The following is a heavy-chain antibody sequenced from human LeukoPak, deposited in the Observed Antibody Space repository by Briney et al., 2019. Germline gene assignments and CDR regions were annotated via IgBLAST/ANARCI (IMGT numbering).Heavy chain of an antibody. CDR3: ARDREVGATGYYFGY. J-gene: IGHJ4*02. CDR1: GGPFSVYY. D-gene: IGHD1-26*01. V-gene: IGHV4-34*01. CDR2: INHSGST. Sequence: PSETLPLTCAVYGGPFSVYYWSWIRQPPGKGLEWSGEINHSGSTNYNPSLKSRVTISLDTSKNQFSLRLSCVTDADTAVYYCARDREVGATGYYFGYWGQGTLVTVSS.